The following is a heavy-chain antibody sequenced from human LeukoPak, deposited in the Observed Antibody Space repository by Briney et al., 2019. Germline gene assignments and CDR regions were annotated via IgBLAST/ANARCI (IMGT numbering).Heavy chain of an antibody. CDR1: GGSISSYY. V-gene: IGHV4-59*01. Sequence: SETLSLTCTVSGGSISSYYWSWIRQPPGKGLEWIGYIYYSGSTNYNPSLKSRVTISVDTSKNQFSLKLSSVTAADTAVYYCARGGGGYNTKWGQGTLVTVSS. CDR2: IYYSGST. D-gene: IGHD3-16*01. J-gene: IGHJ4*02. CDR3: ARGGGGYNTK.